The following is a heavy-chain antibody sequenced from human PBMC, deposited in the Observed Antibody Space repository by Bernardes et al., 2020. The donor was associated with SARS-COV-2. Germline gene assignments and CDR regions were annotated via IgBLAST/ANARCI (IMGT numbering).Heavy chain of an antibody. V-gene: IGHV3-53*01. CDR2: IYSGGDT. D-gene: IGHD2-2*01. J-gene: IGHJ4*02. CDR3: ARGRVQLPY. CDR1: GFSVNTNY. Sequence: GGSLRLSCEVSGFSVNTNYMSWVRQAPGKGLEWVSVIYSGGDTYYADSVKGRFTISKDKSKNTVFLQMNSLRGEDTAVYYCARGRVQLPYWGQGTLVTASS.